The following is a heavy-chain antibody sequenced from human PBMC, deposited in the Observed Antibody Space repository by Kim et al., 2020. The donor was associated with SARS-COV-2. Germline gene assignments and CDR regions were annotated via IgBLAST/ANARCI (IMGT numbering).Heavy chain of an antibody. CDR3: ARGFYYDDSGYYFFYH. Sequence: ASVKVSCKASGYTFSSFALHWVRQAPGQRLEWMGWINAGNGNTKYSQKFQGRVTITRDAYATTAYMEVPSLRSEDTAVYYCARGFYYDDSGYYFFYHWGQ. J-gene: IGHJ4*02. CDR2: INAGNGNT. CDR1: GYTFSSFA. V-gene: IGHV1-3*01. D-gene: IGHD3-22*01.